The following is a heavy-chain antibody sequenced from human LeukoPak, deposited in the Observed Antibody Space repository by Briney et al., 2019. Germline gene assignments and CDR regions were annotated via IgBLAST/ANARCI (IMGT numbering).Heavy chain of an antibody. Sequence: GGSLRLSCAASGFTFSRYGMHWVRQAPGKGLEWVAVISYDGSNKYYADSVKGRFTISRVNSKNTLYLQMNSLRAEDTAVYYCALPKYYYDSSGYLLQHWGQGTLVTVSS. V-gene: IGHV3-30*03. J-gene: IGHJ1*01. CDR1: GFTFSRYG. D-gene: IGHD3-22*01. CDR3: ALPKYYYDSSGYLLQH. CDR2: ISYDGSNK.